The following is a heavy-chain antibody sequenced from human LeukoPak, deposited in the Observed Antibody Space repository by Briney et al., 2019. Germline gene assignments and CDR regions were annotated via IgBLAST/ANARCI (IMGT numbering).Heavy chain of an antibody. J-gene: IGHJ3*02. D-gene: IGHD3-10*01. V-gene: IGHV3-21*01. Sequence: PGGSLRLSCAASGFTFSSYSMNWVRQAPGKGLEWVSSISSSSSYIYYADSVKGRFTISRDNAKNSLYLQMNSLRAEDTAVYYCARDRSYGDAFDIWGQGTMVTVSS. CDR3: ARDRSYGDAFDI. CDR1: GFTFSSYS. CDR2: ISSSSSYI.